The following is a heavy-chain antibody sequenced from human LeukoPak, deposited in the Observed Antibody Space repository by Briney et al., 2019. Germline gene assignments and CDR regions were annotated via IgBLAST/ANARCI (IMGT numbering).Heavy chain of an antibody. J-gene: IGHJ4*02. D-gene: IGHD3-10*01. V-gene: IGHV2-5*01. Sequence: SGPTLVKPTQTLTLTCTFSGFSLSTSGVGVGWIRQPPGKALEWLALIYWNDDKRYSPSLKSRLTITKDTSKNQVVLTMTNMDPVDTATYYCAHKPPGLWFGDLIGFDYWGQGTLVTVSS. CDR1: GFSLSTSGVG. CDR2: IYWNDDK. CDR3: AHKPPGLWFGDLIGFDY.